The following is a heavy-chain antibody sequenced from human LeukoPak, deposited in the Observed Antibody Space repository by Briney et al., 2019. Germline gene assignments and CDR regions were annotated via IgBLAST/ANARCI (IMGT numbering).Heavy chain of an antibody. V-gene: IGHV7-4-1*01. Sequence: ASVKVSCKASGYTFSAYDISWMRQAPGQGLEWMGGINTNTGNPTYAQGFTGRFVFSLDSSVSTAYLQIDSVEAEDTAVYFCARDSYCSGGTCYSRVGYWGQGTVVTVSS. CDR2: INTNTGNP. CDR1: GYTFSAYD. J-gene: IGHJ4*02. CDR3: ARDSYCSGGTCYSRVGY. D-gene: IGHD2-15*01.